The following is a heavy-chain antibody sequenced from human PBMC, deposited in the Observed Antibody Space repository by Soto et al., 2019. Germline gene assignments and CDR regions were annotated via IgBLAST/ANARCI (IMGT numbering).Heavy chain of an antibody. CDR1: GFTFSSYG. D-gene: IGHD4-17*01. CDR2: ISYDGSNK. Sequence: PGGSLRLSCAASGFTFSSYGMHWVRQAPGKGLEWVAVISYDGSNKYYADSVKGRFTISRDNSKNTLYLQMNSLRAEDTAVYYCAKATSPFPTVAFGYWGQGTLVTVSS. V-gene: IGHV3-30*18. CDR3: AKATSPFPTVAFGY. J-gene: IGHJ4*02.